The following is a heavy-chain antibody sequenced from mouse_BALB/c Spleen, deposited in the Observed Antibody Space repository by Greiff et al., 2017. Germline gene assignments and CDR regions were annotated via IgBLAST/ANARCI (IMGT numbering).Heavy chain of an antibody. CDR1: GFTFSSYY. Sequence: EVKLMESGGGLVKLGGSLKLSCAASGFTFSSYYMSWVRQTPEKRLELVAAINSNGGSTYYPDTVKGRFTISRDNAKNTLYLQMSSLKSEDTALYYCARGYGNRHWYFDVWGAGTTVTVSS. CDR3: ARGYGNRHWYFDV. CDR2: INSNGGST. J-gene: IGHJ1*01. V-gene: IGHV5-6-2*01. D-gene: IGHD2-1*01.